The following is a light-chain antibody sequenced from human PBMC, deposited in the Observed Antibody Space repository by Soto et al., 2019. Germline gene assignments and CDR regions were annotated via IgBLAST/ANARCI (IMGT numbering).Light chain of an antibody. CDR1: QSVSTN. CDR3: QQYNNWPPFT. J-gene: IGKJ3*01. Sequence: VMTQSPATLSVSPGERATLSCRASQSVSTNLAWYQQTPGQAPRLLIYGASTRATGIPARFSGSGSGTEFTLTISSLQSEDFAFYYCQQYNNWPPFTFGPGTKVDIK. V-gene: IGKV3-15*01. CDR2: GAS.